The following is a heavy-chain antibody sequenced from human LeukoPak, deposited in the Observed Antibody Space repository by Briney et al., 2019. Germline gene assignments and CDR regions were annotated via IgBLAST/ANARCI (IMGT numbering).Heavy chain of an antibody. J-gene: IGHJ3*02. V-gene: IGHV3-30*18. CDR2: ISYDGSNK. CDR3: AKDLGGWIQLWIGAFDI. CDR1: GFTFSSYG. Sequence: PGRSLRLSCAASGFTFSSYGMHWVRQAPGKGLGWVAVISYDGSNKYYADSVKGRFTISRDNSKNTLYLQMNSLRAEDTAVYYCAKDLGGWIQLWIGAFDIWGQGTMVTVSS. D-gene: IGHD5-18*01.